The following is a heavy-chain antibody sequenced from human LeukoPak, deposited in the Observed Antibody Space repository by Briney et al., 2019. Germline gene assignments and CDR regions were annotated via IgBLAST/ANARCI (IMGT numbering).Heavy chain of an antibody. Sequence: GGSLRLSCATSGFNFDRYTIHWVRQAPGKGLEWVSLAGWAGGTTYYSDSVRGRFTISRDSGKNSVYLLMNSLTTDDTAFYFCAKELDTMFFDYWGQGALVTVSS. V-gene: IGHV3-43*01. CDR2: AGWAGGTT. CDR3: AKELDTMFFDY. CDR1: GFNFDRYT. J-gene: IGHJ4*02. D-gene: IGHD5-18*01.